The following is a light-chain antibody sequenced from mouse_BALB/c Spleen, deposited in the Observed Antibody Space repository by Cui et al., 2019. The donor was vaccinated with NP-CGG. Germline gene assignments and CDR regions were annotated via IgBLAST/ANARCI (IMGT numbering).Light chain of an antibody. J-gene: IGLJ1*01. CDR3: ALWYSNHWV. CDR2: GTN. Sequence: AVVTLESALTTSPGETVTLTCRSSTGAVTASNYANWVQEKPDHLFTGLINGTNNRAPGVPARFSGSLIGDKAALTITGTQTDDEAIYFCALWYSNHWVFGGGTKLTVL. CDR1: TGAVTASNY. V-gene: IGLV1*01.